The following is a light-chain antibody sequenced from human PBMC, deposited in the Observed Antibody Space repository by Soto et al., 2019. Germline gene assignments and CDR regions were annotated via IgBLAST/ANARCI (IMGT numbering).Light chain of an antibody. J-gene: IGKJ1*01. CDR1: QSVSSY. Sequence: EIVLTQSPATLSLSPGERATLSCRASQSVSSYLAWYQQKPGQAPRLLIYDASNRATGIPARFSGSGSGTVLTLTISSLEPEDFAVYYCQQRSNWPRWTFGQGTKVEIK. V-gene: IGKV3-11*01. CDR3: QQRSNWPRWT. CDR2: DAS.